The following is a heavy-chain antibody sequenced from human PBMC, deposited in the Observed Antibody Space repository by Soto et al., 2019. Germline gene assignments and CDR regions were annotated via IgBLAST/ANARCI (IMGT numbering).Heavy chain of an antibody. Sequence: SETLSLTRTVSGGSISSYYWSWIRQPPGKGLEWIGYIYYSGSTNYNPSLKSRATISVDTSKNQFSLKLSSVTAADTAVYYCARDLGSVCSSTSCYTFGYYGMDVWGQGTTVTVSS. J-gene: IGHJ6*02. CDR3: ARDLGSVCSSTSCYTFGYYGMDV. CDR1: GGSISSYY. D-gene: IGHD2-2*02. V-gene: IGHV4-59*01. CDR2: IYYSGST.